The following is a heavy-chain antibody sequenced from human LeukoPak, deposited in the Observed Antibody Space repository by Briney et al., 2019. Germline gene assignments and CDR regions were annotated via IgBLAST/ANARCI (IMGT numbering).Heavy chain of an antibody. CDR3: TRHMDDAANYYDSSGYHRPHFY. CDR2: IRSKANSYAT. Sequence: GGSLRLSCAASGFTFSGSAMHWVRQASGKGLEWVGRIRSKANSYATAYAASVKGRFTISRDDSTTTAYLQMNSLKTEDTAVYYCTRHMDDAANYYDSSGYHRPHFYWGQGTLVTVSS. CDR1: GFTFSGSA. V-gene: IGHV3-73*01. D-gene: IGHD3-22*01. J-gene: IGHJ4*02.